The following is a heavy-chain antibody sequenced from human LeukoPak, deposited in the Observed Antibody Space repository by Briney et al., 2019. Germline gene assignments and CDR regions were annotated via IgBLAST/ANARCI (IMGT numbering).Heavy chain of an antibody. CDR1: GYTLTELS. Sequence: ASVNVSCTVSGYTLTELSMHWVRQAPGKGHERMGGFDPEDGETIYAQKFQGRVTMTEDTSTDTAYMELSSLRSEDTAVYYCATDHSGGSGSYYSHWGQGTLVTVSS. J-gene: IGHJ4*02. CDR3: ATDHSGGSGSYYSH. D-gene: IGHD3-10*01. CDR2: FDPEDGET. V-gene: IGHV1-24*01.